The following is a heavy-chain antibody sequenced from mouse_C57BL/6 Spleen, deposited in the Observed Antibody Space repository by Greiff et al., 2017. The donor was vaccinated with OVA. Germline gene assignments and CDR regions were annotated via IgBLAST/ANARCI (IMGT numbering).Heavy chain of an antibody. D-gene: IGHD4-1*01. CDR3: ARDRLGPFAY. CDR1: GYTFTDYE. J-gene: IGHJ3*01. V-gene: IGHV1-15*01. Sequence: QVQLQQSGAELVRPGASVTLSCKASGYTFTDYEMHWVKQTPVHGLEWIGAIDPETGGTAYNQKFKGKAILTADKSSSTAYMELRSLTSEDSAVYYCARDRLGPFAYWGQGTLVTVSA. CDR2: IDPETGGT.